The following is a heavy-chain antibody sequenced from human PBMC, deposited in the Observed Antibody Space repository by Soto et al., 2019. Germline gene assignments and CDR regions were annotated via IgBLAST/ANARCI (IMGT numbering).Heavy chain of an antibody. CDR2: IYYSGST. Sequence: SETLSLTCTVPGGSISSYYWSWIRQPPGKGLEWIGYIYYSGSTNYNPSLKSRVTISVDTSKNQFSLKLSSVTAADTAVYYCARDQGYSYGLDAFDIWGQGTMVTVSS. CDR3: ARDQGYSYGLDAFDI. V-gene: IGHV4-59*01. J-gene: IGHJ3*02. CDR1: GGSISSYY. D-gene: IGHD5-18*01.